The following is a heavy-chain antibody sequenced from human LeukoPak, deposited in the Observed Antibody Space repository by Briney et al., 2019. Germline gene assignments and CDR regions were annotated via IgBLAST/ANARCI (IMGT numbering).Heavy chain of an antibody. D-gene: IGHD6-6*01. V-gene: IGHV1-8*03. Sequence: GASVKVCCKASGYTFTSYDINWVRQATGQGLEWMGWMNPNSGTTGYAQKFQGRVTITRNTSISTAYMELSSLRSEDTAVYYCARTAARLGGVDYYYMDVWGKGTTVTVSS. CDR2: MNPNSGTT. J-gene: IGHJ6*03. CDR1: GYTFTSYD. CDR3: ARTAARLGGVDYYYMDV.